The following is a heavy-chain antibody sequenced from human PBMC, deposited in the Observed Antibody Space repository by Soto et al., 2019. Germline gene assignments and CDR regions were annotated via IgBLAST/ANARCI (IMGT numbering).Heavy chain of an antibody. V-gene: IGHV4-34*01. CDR2: ISQSGST. CDR1: GQSFSGHT. J-gene: IGHJ4*02. Sequence: QVQLQQWGAGLLKPSETLSLTCAVYGQSFSGHTWSWIRQSPGKGLEWIGEISQSGSTYYNPSLKTRVTILADTSKNQFSLTLNSVTAADTGVFYCARGSGIAVIPGELEDVHYDYWGQGTLVSVSS. D-gene: IGHD2-2*01. CDR3: ARGSGIAVIPGELEDVHYDY.